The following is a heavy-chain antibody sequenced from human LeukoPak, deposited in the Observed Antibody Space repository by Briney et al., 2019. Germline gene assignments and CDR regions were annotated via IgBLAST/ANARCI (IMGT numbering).Heavy chain of an antibody. CDR2: INPRGGST. V-gene: IGHV1-46*01. J-gene: IGHJ4*02. CDR3: ARGRDSSGYWTNYFDY. D-gene: IGHD3-22*01. CDR1: GYTFTSYY. Sequence: ASVKVSCEASGYTFTSYYMHWVRQAPGPGLEWMGIINPRGGSTSYAQTFQGRVTMTRDTSTSTVYMELSSLRSEDTAVYYCARGRDSSGYWTNYFDYWGQGTLVIVSS.